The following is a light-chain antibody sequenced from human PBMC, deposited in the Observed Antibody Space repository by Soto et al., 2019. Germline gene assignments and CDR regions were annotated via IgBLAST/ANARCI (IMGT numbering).Light chain of an antibody. CDR1: HGVSSTY. V-gene: IGKV3D-20*02. Sequence: EILLTQSPGTLSLSPGERATLSFRSGHGVSSTYLAWYQQKPGQAPRLLIYGTSSRATGIPTRFSGSGSGTDFTLTISSLEPEDSAVYYCQQRSNSPPWITFGQGTRLEIK. CDR2: GTS. CDR3: QQRSNSPPWIT. J-gene: IGKJ5*01.